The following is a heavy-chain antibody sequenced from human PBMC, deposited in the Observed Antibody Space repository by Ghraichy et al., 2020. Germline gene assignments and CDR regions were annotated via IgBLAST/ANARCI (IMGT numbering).Heavy chain of an antibody. J-gene: IGHJ3*02. D-gene: IGHD6-6*01. CDR2: ISGSGGST. V-gene: IGHV3-23*01. CDR1: GFTFSSYA. CDR3: AKVHGGYSSSSSAFDI. Sequence: GGSLRLSCTASGFTFSSYAMRWVRQAPGKGLEWVSGISGSGGSTYYADSVKGRFTISRDNSKNTLYLQMNSLRAEDTAVYYCAKVHGGYSSSSSAFDIWGQGTLVTVSS.